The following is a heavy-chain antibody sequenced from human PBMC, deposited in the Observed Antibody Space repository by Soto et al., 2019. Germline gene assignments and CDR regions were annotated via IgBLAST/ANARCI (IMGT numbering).Heavy chain of an antibody. J-gene: IGHJ4*02. V-gene: IGHV3-23*01. CDR1: GFTFSTYA. D-gene: IGHD3-22*01. CDR3: AKDYYYDSSGYASPDY. Sequence: GGSLRLSCAASGFTFSTYAMTWVRQVPGKGLEWVSAIRGSGASTYYADSVKGRFTISRDNSKKTLFLQMNSLRVEDTALYYCAKDYYYDSSGYASPDYWGRGTLVTVSS. CDR2: IRGSGAST.